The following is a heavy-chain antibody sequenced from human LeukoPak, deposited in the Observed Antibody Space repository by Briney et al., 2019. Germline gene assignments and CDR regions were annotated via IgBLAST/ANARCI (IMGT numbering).Heavy chain of an antibody. D-gene: IGHD3-10*01. CDR2: ISSNGGTT. J-gene: IGHJ4*02. CDR1: GFTFSSYA. CDR3: AKSPRGSRIDY. Sequence: PGGSLRLSCAASGFTFSSYAMTWVRQAPGKGLEWVSTISSNGGTTYYADSVKGRFTISRDNSKNTLYLQMNSLRAEDTALYYCAKSPRGSRIDYWGQGTLVTVSS. V-gene: IGHV3-23*01.